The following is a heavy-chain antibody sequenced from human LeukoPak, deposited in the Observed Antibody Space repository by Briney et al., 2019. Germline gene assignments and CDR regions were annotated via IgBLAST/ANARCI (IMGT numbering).Heavy chain of an antibody. CDR1: GGSISSYY. J-gene: IGHJ2*01. Sequence: PSETLSLTCTVSGGSISSYYWSWIRQPAGKGLEWIGRIYTSGSTNYNPSLESRVTMSVDTSKNQFSLKLSSVTAADTAVYYCARDLTTVTTLPAFDLWGRGTLVTASS. CDR2: IYTSGST. V-gene: IGHV4-4*07. CDR3: ARDLTTVTTLPAFDL. D-gene: IGHD4-4*01.